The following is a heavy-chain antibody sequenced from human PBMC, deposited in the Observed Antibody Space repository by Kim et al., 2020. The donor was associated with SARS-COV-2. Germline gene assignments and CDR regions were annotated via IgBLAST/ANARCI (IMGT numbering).Heavy chain of an antibody. CDR3: ARDRRAVVPAATNWFDP. V-gene: IGHV1-2*02. CDR2: INPNSGGT. CDR1: GYTFTGYY. Sequence: ASVKVSCKASGYTFTGYYMHWVRQAPGQGLEWMGWINPNSGGTNYAQKFQGRVTMTRDTSISTAYMELSRLRSDDTAVYYCARDRRAVVPAATNWFDPWGKGTLVTVSS. J-gene: IGHJ5*02. D-gene: IGHD2-2*01.